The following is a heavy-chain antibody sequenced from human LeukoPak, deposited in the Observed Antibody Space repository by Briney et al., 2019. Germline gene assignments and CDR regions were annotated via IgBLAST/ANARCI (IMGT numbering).Heavy chain of an antibody. D-gene: IGHD3-9*01. CDR1: GHSFTSYG. J-gene: IGHJ4*02. V-gene: IGHV1-69*13. CDR3: AREPSDILTGYPYFDY. CDR2: IIPIFGTA. Sequence: ASVKVSCKASGHSFTSYGVSWVRQAPGQGLEWMGGIIPIFGTANYAQKFQGRVTITADESTSTAYMELSSLRSEDTAVYYCAREPSDILTGYPYFDYWGQGTLVTVSS.